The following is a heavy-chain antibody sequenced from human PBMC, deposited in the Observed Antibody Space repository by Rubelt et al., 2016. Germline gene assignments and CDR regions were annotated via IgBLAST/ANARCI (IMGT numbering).Heavy chain of an antibody. V-gene: IGHV1-46*03. CDR3: DRNTIIRWNDASDI. Sequence: QVQLVQSGAEVKKPGASVKVSCKASGYTFTSYYMPWVRQDAGQGLEWTGIINSSGGSTSYALMFQVKFTMTRETYMIECNMALSSMRSEVTAEYDWDRNTIIRWNDASDIWGQGTRVTVSS. D-gene: IGHD4-23*01. CDR1: GYTFTSYY. J-gene: IGHJ3*02. CDR2: INSSGGST.